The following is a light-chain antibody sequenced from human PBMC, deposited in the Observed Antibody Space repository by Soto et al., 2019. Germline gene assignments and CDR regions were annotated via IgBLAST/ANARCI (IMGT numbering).Light chain of an antibody. Sequence: EIVMTQSPATLSVSLGERATLSCRASQSVSSNLAWYQQKPGQAPRLLMIGASTRATGIPARFSGSVSGTDFTITISSLQSEDSAVYYCQQYDQKGRAFGQGTKVEI. CDR1: QSVSSN. CDR3: QQYDQKGRA. J-gene: IGKJ1*01. V-gene: IGKV3-15*01. CDR2: GAS.